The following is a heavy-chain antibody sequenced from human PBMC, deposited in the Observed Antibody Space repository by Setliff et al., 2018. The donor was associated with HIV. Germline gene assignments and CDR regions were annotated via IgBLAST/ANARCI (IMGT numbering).Heavy chain of an antibody. CDR1: GFNFMFFA. Sequence: PGGSLRLSCTAPGFNFMFFAMNWVRQAPGKGLEWVSSISSSSYYIYYADSVKGRFTISRDNAKNSLFLQMNSLRAEDTAVYYCASIELAAMVPVDYWGQGTLVTVSS. V-gene: IGHV3-21*01. CDR3: ASIELAAMVPVDY. CDR2: ISSSSYYI. J-gene: IGHJ4*02. D-gene: IGHD5-18*01.